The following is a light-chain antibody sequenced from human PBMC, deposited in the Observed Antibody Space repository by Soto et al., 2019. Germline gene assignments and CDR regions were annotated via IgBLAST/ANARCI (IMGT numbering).Light chain of an antibody. CDR2: GAS. V-gene: IGKV3D-15*01. CDR3: QQYSYWPRT. J-gene: IGKJ1*01. CDR1: QTVSRD. Sequence: EILMTQYPSTLSVSPGERATLSCGASQTVSRDLAWYQQKPGQAPRLLIYGASTRATGIPARFSGSGSGTEFTLTISSLQSEDFEVYYCQQYSYWPRTFGQGTKVDIK.